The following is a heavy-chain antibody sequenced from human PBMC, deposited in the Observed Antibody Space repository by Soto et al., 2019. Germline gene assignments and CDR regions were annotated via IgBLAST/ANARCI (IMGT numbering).Heavy chain of an antibody. CDR1: GFSLSTSGMC. CDR3: ARSRVTGTIGQTPGPYYYYGMDV. Sequence: SGPTLVNPTQTLTLTCTFSGFSLSTSGMCVSWIRQPPGKALEWLALIDWDDDKYYSTSLKTRLTISKDTSKNQVVLTMTNMDPVDTTTYYCARSRVTGTIGQTPGPYYYYGMDVWGQGTTVTVSS. D-gene: IGHD1-7*01. V-gene: IGHV2-70*01. CDR2: IDWDDDK. J-gene: IGHJ6*02.